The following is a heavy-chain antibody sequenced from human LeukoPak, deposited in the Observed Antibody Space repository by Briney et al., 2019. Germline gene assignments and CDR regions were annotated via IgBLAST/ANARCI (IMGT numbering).Heavy chain of an antibody. V-gene: IGHV3-21*01. CDR2: FSSRSTDI. Sequence: GGSLRLSCEASGFTFSRYSMNWVRQAPGKGLEWVSSFSSRSTDIYYADSVKGRFTISRDNAKNSLFLQMNSLRVEDTAVYYCARDRGYSTFDYWGQGTLVTVSS. CDR1: GFTFSRYS. CDR3: ARDRGYSTFDY. J-gene: IGHJ4*02. D-gene: IGHD4-23*01.